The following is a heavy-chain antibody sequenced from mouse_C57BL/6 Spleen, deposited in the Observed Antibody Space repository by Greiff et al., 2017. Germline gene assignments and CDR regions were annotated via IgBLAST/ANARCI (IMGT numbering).Heavy chain of an antibody. CDR1: GYTFTSYW. CDR2: IYPGSGST. J-gene: IGHJ2*01. V-gene: IGHV1-55*01. Sequence: QVQLQQPGAELVKPGASVKMSCKASGYTFTSYWITWVKQRPGQGLEWIGDIYPGSGSTNYNEKFKSKATLTVDTSSSTAYMQLSSLTSEDSAVYYCAREEIYYYGSRPYYFDYWGQGTTLTVSS. CDR3: AREEIYYYGSRPYYFDY. D-gene: IGHD1-1*01.